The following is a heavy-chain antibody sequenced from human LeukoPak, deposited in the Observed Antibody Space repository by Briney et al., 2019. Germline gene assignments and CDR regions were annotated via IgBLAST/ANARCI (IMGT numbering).Heavy chain of an antibody. CDR2: IIPIFGTA. CDR1: GGTFSSYA. D-gene: IGHD3-16*02. V-gene: IGHV1-69*13. Sequence: SVKVSCKASGGTFSSYAISWVRQAPGQGLEWMGGIIPIFGTANYAQKSQGRVTITADESTSTAYMELSSLRSEDTAVYYCARGAQHDYVWGSYRSFDYWGQGTLVTVSS. J-gene: IGHJ4*02. CDR3: ARGAQHDYVWGSYRSFDY.